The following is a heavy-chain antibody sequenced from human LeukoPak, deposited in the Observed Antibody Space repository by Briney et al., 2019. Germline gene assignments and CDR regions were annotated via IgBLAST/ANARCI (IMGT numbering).Heavy chain of an antibody. Sequence: KPSETLSLTCTVSGGSISGYYWSWIRQPPGKGLEWIGYLYYSGSTNYNPSLKSRVTISVDTSKSQFSLRLSSVTAADTAVYYCARDKPRTYCSGGSCYPPGFDYWGQGTLVTVSS. CDR2: LYYSGST. D-gene: IGHD2-15*01. CDR3: ARDKPRTYCSGGSCYPPGFDY. J-gene: IGHJ4*02. V-gene: IGHV4-59*12. CDR1: GGSISGYY.